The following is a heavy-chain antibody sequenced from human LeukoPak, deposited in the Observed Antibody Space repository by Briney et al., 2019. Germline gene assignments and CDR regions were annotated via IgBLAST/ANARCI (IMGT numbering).Heavy chain of an antibody. D-gene: IGHD3-10*01. CDR3: ASRITMVRGVMGPLGY. J-gene: IGHJ4*02. V-gene: IGHV3-23*01. CDR2: ISGSGGST. CDR1: GFTFSSYA. Sequence: GGSLRLSCAASGFTFSSYAMSWVRQAPGKGLEWVSAISGSGGSTYYADSVKGRFTISRDNSKNTLYLQMNSLRAEDTAVYYCASRITMVRGVMGPLGYWGQGTLVTVSS.